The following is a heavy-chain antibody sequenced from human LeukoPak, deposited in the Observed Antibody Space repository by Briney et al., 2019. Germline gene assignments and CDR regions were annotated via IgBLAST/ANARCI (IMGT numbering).Heavy chain of an antibody. J-gene: IGHJ4*02. CDR2: ISSSSSYI. CDR1: GFTFSSYS. Sequence: GGSLRLSCAASGFTFSSYSMNRVRQAPGKGLEWVSSISSSSSYIYYADSVKGRFTISRDNAKNSLYLQMNSLRAEDTAVYYCARVGYYDSSGYDDDFDYWGQGTLVTVSS. V-gene: IGHV3-21*01. CDR3: ARVGYYDSSGYDDDFDY. D-gene: IGHD3-22*01.